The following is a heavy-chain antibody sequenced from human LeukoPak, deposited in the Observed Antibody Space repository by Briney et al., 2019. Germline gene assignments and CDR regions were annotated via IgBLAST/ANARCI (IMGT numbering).Heavy chain of an antibody. J-gene: IGHJ4*02. D-gene: IGHD3-9*01. V-gene: IGHV1-18*01. CDR3: ARGDDILTGFDPYYFDY. Sequence: ASVKVSCKASGYTFTSYGISWVRQAPGQGLEWMGWISAYNGNTNYAQKLQGRVTMTRNTSISTAYMELSSLRSEDTAVYYCARGDDILTGFDPYYFDYWGQGTLVTVSS. CDR1: GYTFTSYG. CDR2: ISAYNGNT.